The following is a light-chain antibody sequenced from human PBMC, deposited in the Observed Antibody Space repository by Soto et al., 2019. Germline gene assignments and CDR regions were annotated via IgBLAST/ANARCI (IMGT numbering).Light chain of an antibody. CDR1: QSVSSSF. Sequence: EIVLAQSPGTLSLSPGESATLSCRASQSVSSSFLAWYQQKAGQAPRLLIYGASRRATGIPDRFSGSGSGTDFPLTISRLEHEDFAVYYCQQYVSSPWAFGQGTKVEI. J-gene: IGKJ1*01. V-gene: IGKV3-20*01. CDR2: GAS. CDR3: QQYVSSPWA.